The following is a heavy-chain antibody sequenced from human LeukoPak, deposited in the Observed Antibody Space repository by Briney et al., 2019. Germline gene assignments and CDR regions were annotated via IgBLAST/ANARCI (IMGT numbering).Heavy chain of an antibody. CDR3: ARGIYGGNSPLVDY. V-gene: IGHV1-2*02. D-gene: IGHD4-23*01. Sequence: ASVKVSCKAPGYTFTAYYMHWVRQAPGQGLEWMGWINPKSGGTNYPQKFQGRVTMTRDTSISTAYMELSRLRSDDTAVYYCARGIYGGNSPLVDYWGQGTLVTVSS. CDR2: INPKSGGT. CDR1: GYTFTAYY. J-gene: IGHJ4*02.